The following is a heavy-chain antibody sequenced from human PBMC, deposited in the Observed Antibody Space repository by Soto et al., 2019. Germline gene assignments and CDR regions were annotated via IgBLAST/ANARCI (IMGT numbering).Heavy chain of an antibody. Sequence: QVQPVQSGAEVKKPGASVKVSCKASGYTFTSYAMHWVRQAPGQRLEWMGWINAGNGNTKYSQKFQGRVTITRDTSASTAYMELSSLRSEDTAVYYCATSRPTYYYDSSGYYQRYFDYWGQGTLVTVSS. CDR2: INAGNGNT. CDR1: GYTFTSYA. D-gene: IGHD3-22*01. V-gene: IGHV1-3*01. CDR3: ATSRPTYYYDSSGYYQRYFDY. J-gene: IGHJ4*02.